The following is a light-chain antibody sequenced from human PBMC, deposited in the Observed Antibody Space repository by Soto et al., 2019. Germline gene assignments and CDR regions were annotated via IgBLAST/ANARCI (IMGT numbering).Light chain of an antibody. Sequence: QSVVTQPPSASGTPGQRVTISCSGSSSNIGSRTVNWYQQLPGTAPKLLIYSNYQRPSGVPDRFSGSKSGTSASLAISGLQSGDEADYYCSAWDASLNGYVFGTGTKVTV. CDR2: SNY. CDR1: SSNIGSRT. J-gene: IGLJ1*01. CDR3: SAWDASLNGYV. V-gene: IGLV1-44*01.